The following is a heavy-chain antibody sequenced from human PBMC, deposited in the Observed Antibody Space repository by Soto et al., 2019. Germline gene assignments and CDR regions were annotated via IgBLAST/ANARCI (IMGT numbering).Heavy chain of an antibody. CDR1: GFTFSDYY. J-gene: IGHJ6*02. CDR3: ATRVHGDYPGKYYYAMDV. CDR2: ISSSSSYT. Sequence: GGSLRLCCAASGFTFSDYYMSWIRQAPGKGLEWVSYISSSSSYTNYADSVKGRFTISRDNAKNSLYLQMNSLRAEDTAMYYCATRVHGDYPGKYYYAMDVWGQGTTVTVSS. V-gene: IGHV3-11*03. D-gene: IGHD2-21*01.